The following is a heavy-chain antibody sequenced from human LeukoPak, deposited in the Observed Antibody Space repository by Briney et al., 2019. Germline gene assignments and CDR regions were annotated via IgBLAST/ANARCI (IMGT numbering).Heavy chain of an antibody. D-gene: IGHD6-6*01. Sequence: GGSLRLSCAASGFIFSSYWMSWVRQAPGKGLEWVANIKQDGSEKYYVDSVKGRFTISRDNAKNSLYLQMNSVRAEDTAVYYCARARSSIAAPSDYWGQGTLVTVSS. CDR3: ARARSSIAAPSDY. CDR2: IKQDGSEK. CDR1: GFIFSSYW. J-gene: IGHJ4*02. V-gene: IGHV3-7*01.